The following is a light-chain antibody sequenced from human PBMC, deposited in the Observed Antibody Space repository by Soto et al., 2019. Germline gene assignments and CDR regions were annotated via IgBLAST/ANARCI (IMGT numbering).Light chain of an antibody. V-gene: IGKV1-39*01. CDR3: XXXXSTPRT. J-gene: IGKJ1*01. Sequence: DIQMTQSPSSLSASVGDRVTITCRASQSISSYLNWYQQKPGKAPKLLIYAASSLQSGVPSRFSGSGSGTDFTLXIXSXXPEXXXXXXXXXXXSTPRTFGQGTKVEIK. CDR1: QSISSY. CDR2: AAS.